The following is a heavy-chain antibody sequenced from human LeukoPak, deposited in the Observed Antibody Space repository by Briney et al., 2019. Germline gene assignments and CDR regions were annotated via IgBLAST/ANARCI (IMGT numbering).Heavy chain of an antibody. J-gene: IGHJ3*01. V-gene: IGHV4-59*08. CDR2: IYYTGTT. Sequence: SETLSLTCTVSGVSISGTYYWSWIGQPPGTGLEWSGYIYYTGTTDSNPSLKSRVTISLDTSKNQFSLNLSSVTAADAAVYYCARRWVYDKRAFDAWGQGTMVTVSS. CDR1: GVSISGTYY. D-gene: IGHD3-16*01. CDR3: ARRWVYDKRAFDA.